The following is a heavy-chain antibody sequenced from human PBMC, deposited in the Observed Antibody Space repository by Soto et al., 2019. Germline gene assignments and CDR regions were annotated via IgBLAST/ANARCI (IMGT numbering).Heavy chain of an antibody. V-gene: IGHV5-51*01. Sequence: GESLKISCKASGYSFSFYWIGWVRQMPGQGLEWMAIMYPDDSDIRYSPSFEAHVTISADKSTSTPFLQWGSLKASDTAIYYCATAYVYDFENSNYYRDAFDIWGQGTLLNVSS. D-gene: IGHD4-4*01. CDR2: MYPDDSDI. J-gene: IGHJ3*02. CDR3: ATAYVYDFENSNYYRDAFDI. CDR1: GYSFSFYW.